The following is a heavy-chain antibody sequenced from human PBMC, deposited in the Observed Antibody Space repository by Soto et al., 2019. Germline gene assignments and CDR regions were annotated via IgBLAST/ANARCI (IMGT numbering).Heavy chain of an antibody. CDR1: GYTFIDYY. CDR2: INPSGGST. CDR3: ARYRREAVAGYTLDN. D-gene: IGHD6-13*01. Sequence: VKVSCKASGYTFIDYYMHWVRQAPGQGLEWMGIINPSGGSTSYAQKFQGRVTMTRDTSKSQFSLKVNSMTAADTAVYYCARYRREAVAGYTLDNWGQGILVTVSS. V-gene: IGHV1-46*01. J-gene: IGHJ4*02.